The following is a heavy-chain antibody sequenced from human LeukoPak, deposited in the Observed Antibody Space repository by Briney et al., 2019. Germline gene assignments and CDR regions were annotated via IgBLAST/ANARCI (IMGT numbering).Heavy chain of an antibody. CDR2: ISSDGGTD. Sequence: TGGSLRLSCAASGFTFSNYGMHWVRQAPGKGLEWVAVISSDGGTDYYADPVKGRFTISRDSSKNTMYLQMNSLRTEDTAVYYCTREGMGTSFSAWFDPWGQGTLVTVSS. D-gene: IGHD1-7*01. V-gene: IGHV3-30*03. CDR1: GFTFSNYG. CDR3: TREGMGTSFSAWFDP. J-gene: IGHJ5*01.